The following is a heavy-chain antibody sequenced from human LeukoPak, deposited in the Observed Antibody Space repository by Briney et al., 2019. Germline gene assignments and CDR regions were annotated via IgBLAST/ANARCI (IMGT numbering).Heavy chain of an antibody. V-gene: IGHV4-59*01. CDR2: IYYSGST. J-gene: IGHJ4*02. CDR3: ARAALPNTYYYDSSGYYYMAAYFDY. D-gene: IGHD3-22*01. Sequence: PSETLSLTCTVSGGSISSYYWSWIRQPPGKGLEWIGYIYYSGSTNYNPSLKSRVTISVDTSKNQFSLKLSSVTAADTAVYYCARAALPNTYYYDSSGYYYMAAYFDYWGQGTLVTVSS. CDR1: GGSISSYY.